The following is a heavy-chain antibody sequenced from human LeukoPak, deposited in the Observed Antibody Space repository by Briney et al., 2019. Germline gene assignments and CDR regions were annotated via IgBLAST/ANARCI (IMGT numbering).Heavy chain of an antibody. CDR2: INHSGST. CDR3: ARGLGRIVVVPAATKNNWFDP. D-gene: IGHD2-2*01. Sequence: SETLSLTCAVYGGSFSGYYWSWIRQPPGKGLEWIGEINHSGSTNYNPSLKSRVTISVDTSKNQFSLKLSSVTAADTAVYYCARGLGRIVVVPAATKNNWFDPWGQGTLVTVSS. CDR1: GGSFSGYY. J-gene: IGHJ5*02. V-gene: IGHV4-34*01.